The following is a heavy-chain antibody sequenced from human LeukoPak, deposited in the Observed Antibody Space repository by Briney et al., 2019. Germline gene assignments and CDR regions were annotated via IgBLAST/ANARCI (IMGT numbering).Heavy chain of an antibody. Sequence: PGGSLRLSCAASGFIFSHYTMTWVRQAPGKGLEWVSAINGSGDATKYADSVMGRFTISRDNSKYTVSLQMNSLRAEDTAVYYCAKDERNWNYNLASQTYDWGQGTLVTVSS. CDR2: INGSGDAT. CDR1: GFIFSHYT. CDR3: AKDERNWNYNLASQTYD. V-gene: IGHV3-23*01. J-gene: IGHJ4*02. D-gene: IGHD1-7*01.